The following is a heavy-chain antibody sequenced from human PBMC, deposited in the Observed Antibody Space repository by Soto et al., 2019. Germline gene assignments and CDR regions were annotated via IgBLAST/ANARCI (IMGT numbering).Heavy chain of an antibody. Sequence: SVKVSCKDSGGTFSSYAVSWVRQAPGQGLEWMGGIIPIFGTANYAQKFQGRVTITADESTSTAYMELSSLRSEDTAVYYCARSSGIHIWYEYYFYYWGQATLVTVSS. J-gene: IGHJ4*02. V-gene: IGHV1-69*13. CDR3: ARSSGIHIWYEYYFYY. CDR2: IIPIFGTA. CDR1: GGTFSSYA. D-gene: IGHD3-10*01.